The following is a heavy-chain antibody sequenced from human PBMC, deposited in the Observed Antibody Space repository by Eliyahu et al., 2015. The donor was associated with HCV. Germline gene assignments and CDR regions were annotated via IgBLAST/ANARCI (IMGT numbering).Heavy chain of an antibody. CDR1: GFTFSSYS. CDR3: ARDPDILTGYTPFDY. D-gene: IGHD3-9*01. J-gene: IGHJ4*02. CDR2: ISSSSSYI. Sequence: EVQLVESGGGLVKPGGSLRLSCAASGFTFSSYSMNWVRQAPGKGLEWVSSISSSSSYIYYADSVKGRFTISRDNAKNSLYLQMNTLRAEDTAVYYCARDPDILTGYTPFDYWGQGTLVTVSS. V-gene: IGHV3-21*01.